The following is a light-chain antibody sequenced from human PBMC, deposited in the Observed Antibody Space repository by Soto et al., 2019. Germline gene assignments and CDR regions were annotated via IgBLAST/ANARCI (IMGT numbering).Light chain of an antibody. Sequence: EIVLTQSPATLSWSPGERATLSCGASQSVRSSYLAWYQQKPGLAPRLLIYDASSRATGIPDRFSGSGSGTAVTITISRLEPEDCAVYYCQQYGSSPPLTFGQGTRLEIK. CDR1: QSVRSSY. V-gene: IGKV3D-20*01. CDR2: DAS. CDR3: QQYGSSPPLT. J-gene: IGKJ5*01.